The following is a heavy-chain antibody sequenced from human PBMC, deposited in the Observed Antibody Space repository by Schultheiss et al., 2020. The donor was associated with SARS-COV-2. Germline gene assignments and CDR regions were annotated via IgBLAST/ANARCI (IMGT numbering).Heavy chain of an antibody. J-gene: IGHJ5*02. CDR1: GGSISSYY. CDR3: ARDPDYSNWFDP. CDR2: NYYSEGT. V-gene: IGHV4-59*12. D-gene: IGHD4-11*01. Sequence: SETLSLTCTVSGGSISSYYWSWIRQPPGKGLEWIGYNYYSEGTNYNPSLKSRVTISVDTAKNQFSLKLSSVTAADTAVYYCARDPDYSNWFDPWGQGTLVTVSS.